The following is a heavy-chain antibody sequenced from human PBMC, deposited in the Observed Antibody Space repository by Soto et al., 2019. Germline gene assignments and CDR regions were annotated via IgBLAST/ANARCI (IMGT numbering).Heavy chain of an antibody. CDR3: ARRPGGGGY. V-gene: IGHV3-53*01. CDR1: GFTVSNNY. J-gene: IGHJ4*02. Sequence: EVQLVESGGGLIQPGGSLRLSCAVSGFTVSNNYMSWVRQAPGKGLEGVSVIYSGGYTAYGDSVKGRFTISRDNSKNTPYPKTKTRGPPPTAVFYGARRPGGGGYWGQGTLVTVSS. D-gene: IGHD3-10*01. CDR2: IYSGGYT.